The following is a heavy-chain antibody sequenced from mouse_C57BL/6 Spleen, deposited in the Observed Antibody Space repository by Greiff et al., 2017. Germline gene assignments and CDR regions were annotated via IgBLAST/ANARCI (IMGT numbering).Heavy chain of an antibody. CDR3: TRDSSSYAMDY. J-gene: IGHJ4*01. Sequence: QVQLKQSGAELVRPGASVTLSCKASGYTFTDYEMHWVKQTPVHGLEWIGAIDPETGGTAYNQKFKGKAILTADKSSSTAYMELRSLTSEDSAVYYCTRDSSSYAMDYWGQGTSVTVSS. CDR2: IDPETGGT. V-gene: IGHV1-15*01. CDR1: GYTFTDYE. D-gene: IGHD1-1*01.